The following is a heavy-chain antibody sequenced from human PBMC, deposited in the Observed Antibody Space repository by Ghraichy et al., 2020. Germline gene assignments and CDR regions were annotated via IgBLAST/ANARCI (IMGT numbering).Heavy chain of an antibody. J-gene: IGHJ5*02. CDR2: IYYSGST. CDR3: AGVYGPYNWFDP. V-gene: IGHV4-59*08. D-gene: IGHD3-10*01. Sequence: SQTLSLTCTVSGGSISSYYWSWIRQPPGKGLEWIGYIYYSGSTNYNPSLKSRVTISVDTSKNQFSLKLSSVTAADTAVYYCAGVYGPYNWFDPWGQGTLVTVSS. CDR1: GGSISSYY.